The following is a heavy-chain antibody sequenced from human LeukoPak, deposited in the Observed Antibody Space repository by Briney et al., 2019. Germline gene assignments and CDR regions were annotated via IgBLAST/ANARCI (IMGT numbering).Heavy chain of an antibody. D-gene: IGHD1-26*01. J-gene: IGHJ5*02. V-gene: IGHV4-59*01. CDR3: ARDGCPTTKSGCVGNWLDP. Sequence: SETLSLTCTVPGGSISSYYWSWIRQPPGKGLEWIGYMYYTGSTNYNTSLTSRLTISVDTSKNQFSLRLSSVTAADTAVYYCARDGCPTTKSGCVGNWLDPWGQGTLVTVSS. CDR1: GGSISSYY. CDR2: MYYTGST.